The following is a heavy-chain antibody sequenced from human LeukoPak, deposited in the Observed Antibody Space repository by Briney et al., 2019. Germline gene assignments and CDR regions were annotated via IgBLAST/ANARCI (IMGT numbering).Heavy chain of an antibody. Sequence: SQTLSLTCTVSGGSICSGGYYWSWIRQHPGKGLEWIGYIYYSGSTYYNPSLKSRVTISVDTSKNQFSLKLSSVTAADTAVYYCASGYSSGWYDYYYYGMDVWGQGTTVTVSS. J-gene: IGHJ6*02. CDR3: ASGYSSGWYDYYYYGMDV. CDR1: GGSICSGGYY. D-gene: IGHD6-19*01. CDR2: IYYSGST. V-gene: IGHV4-31*03.